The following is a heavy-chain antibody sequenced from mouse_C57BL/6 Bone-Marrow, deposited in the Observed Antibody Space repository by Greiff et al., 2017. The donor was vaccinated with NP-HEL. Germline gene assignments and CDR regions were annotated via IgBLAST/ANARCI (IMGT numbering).Heavy chain of an antibody. D-gene: IGHD4-1*01. J-gene: IGHJ4*01. CDR2: INPSNGGT. V-gene: IGHV1-53*01. CDR3: ASGEANWGLYAMDY. CDR1: GYTFTSYW. Sequence: QVQLKQPGTELVKPGASVKLSCKASGYTFTSYWMHWVKQRPGQGLEWIGNINPSNGGTNYNAKFKSKATLTVDKSSSTAYMQLSSLTSEDSAVYYCASGEANWGLYAMDYWGQGTSVTVSS.